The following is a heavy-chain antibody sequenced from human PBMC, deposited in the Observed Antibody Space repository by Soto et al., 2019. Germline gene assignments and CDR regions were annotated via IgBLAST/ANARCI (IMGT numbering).Heavy chain of an antibody. CDR3: ARDRHPIGYCSGGSCYGEYNWFDP. CDR2: IYYSGST. CDR1: GGSISSYY. D-gene: IGHD2-15*01. V-gene: IGHV4-59*01. Sequence: SETLSLTCTVSGGSISSYYWSWIRQPPGKGLEWIGYIYYSGSTNYNPSLKSRVTISVDTSKNQFSLKLSSVTAADTAVYYCARDRHPIGYCSGGSCYGEYNWFDPWGQGTLVTVSS. J-gene: IGHJ5*02.